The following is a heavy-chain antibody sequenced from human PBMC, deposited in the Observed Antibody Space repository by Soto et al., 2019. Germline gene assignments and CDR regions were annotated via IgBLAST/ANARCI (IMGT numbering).Heavy chain of an antibody. Sequence: TSETLSLTCTVSGGSISSSSYYWGWIRQPPGKGLEWIGSIYYSGSTYYNPSLKSRVTISVDTSKNQFSLKLSSVTAADTAVYYCASHRYGSDYWGQGTLVTVSS. J-gene: IGHJ4*02. V-gene: IGHV4-39*01. CDR3: ASHRYGSDY. CDR2: IYYSGST. CDR1: GGSISSSSYY. D-gene: IGHD3-10*01.